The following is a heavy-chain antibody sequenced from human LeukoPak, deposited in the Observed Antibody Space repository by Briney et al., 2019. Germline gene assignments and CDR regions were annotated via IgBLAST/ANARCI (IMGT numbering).Heavy chain of an antibody. CDR2: ISGSGGST. V-gene: IGHV3-23*01. Sequence: SGGSLRLSCAASGFTFSNYAMSWVRQAPGKGLEWVSAISGSGGSTYYADSVKGRFTISRDNSKNPLYLQMNSLRAEDTAVYYCAKEETMSTVTTYCDYWGQGTLVIVSS. J-gene: IGHJ4*02. D-gene: IGHD4-17*01. CDR1: GFTFSNYA. CDR3: AKEETMSTVTTYCDY.